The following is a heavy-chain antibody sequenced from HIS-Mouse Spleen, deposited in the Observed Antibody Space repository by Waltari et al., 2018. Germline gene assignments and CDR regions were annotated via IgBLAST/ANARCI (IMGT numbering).Heavy chain of an antibody. Sequence: QVQLVESGGGVVQPGRSLGLACAASGFPFSSYGMDWVRQAPGKGLEWVAVISYDGSNKYYADSVKGRFTISRDNSKNTLYLQMNSLRAEDTAVYYCAKASSGWLDYWGQGTLVTVSS. V-gene: IGHV3-30*18. J-gene: IGHJ4*02. D-gene: IGHD6-19*01. CDR3: AKASSGWLDY. CDR1: GFPFSSYG. CDR2: ISYDGSNK.